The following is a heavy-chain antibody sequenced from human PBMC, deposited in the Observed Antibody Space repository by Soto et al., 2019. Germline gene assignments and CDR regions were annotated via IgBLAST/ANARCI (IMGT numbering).Heavy chain of an antibody. CDR2: IYYSGST. V-gene: IGHV4-39*01. J-gene: IGHJ4*02. CDR1: GGSISSSSYY. Sequence: TLSLTCTVSGGSISSSSYYWGWIRQPPGKGLEWIGSIYYSGSTYYNPSLKSRVTISVDTSKNQFSLKLSSVTAADTAVYYCARVNYGDYVFDFDYWGQGTLVTVSS. D-gene: IGHD4-17*01. CDR3: ARVNYGDYVFDFDY.